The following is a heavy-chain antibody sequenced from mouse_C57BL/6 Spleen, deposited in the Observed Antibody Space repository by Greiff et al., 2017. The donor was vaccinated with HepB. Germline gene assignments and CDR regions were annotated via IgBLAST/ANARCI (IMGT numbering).Heavy chain of an antibody. J-gene: IGHJ3*01. CDR3: ARGDWFAY. Sequence: QVQLQQSGPELVKPGASVKISCKASGYAFSSSWMNWVKQRPGKGLEWIGRIYPGDGDTNYNGKFKGKATLTADNSSSTAYMQLSSLTSEDSAVYFCARGDWFAYWGQGTLVTVSA. CDR1: GYAFSSSW. CDR2: IYPGDGDT. V-gene: IGHV1-82*01.